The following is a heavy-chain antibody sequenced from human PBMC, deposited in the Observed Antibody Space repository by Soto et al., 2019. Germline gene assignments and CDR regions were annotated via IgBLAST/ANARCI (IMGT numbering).Heavy chain of an antibody. CDR2: ISGSGGST. Sequence: EVQLLESGGGLVQPGGSLRLSCAASGCTFSSYAMSWVRQAPGKGLEWVSTISGSGGSTFYADSVKGRFTISRDNSNNALYLQMNSLSAGDTAVYYCAKGILVKPPGTRAFDIWGQGTMVIVSS. D-gene: IGHD6-13*01. CDR3: AKGILVKPPGTRAFDI. CDR1: GCTFSSYA. J-gene: IGHJ3*02. V-gene: IGHV3-23*01.